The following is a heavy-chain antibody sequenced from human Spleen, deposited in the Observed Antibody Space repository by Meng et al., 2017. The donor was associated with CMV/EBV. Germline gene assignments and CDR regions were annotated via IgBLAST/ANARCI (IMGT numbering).Heavy chain of an antibody. V-gene: IGHV3-15*01. Sequence: GESLKISCAASGFTFNNAWMTWVRQAPGKGLEWVGRIKSKTDGGTTDYAAPVKGRFTISRDDSKNTLYLQMNSLKTEDTAVYYCTTDRVTTETRPSHSPYYYYYYGMDVWGQGTTVTVSS. D-gene: IGHD4-11*01. CDR3: TTDRVTTETRPSHSPYYYYYYGMDV. CDR1: GFTFNNAW. CDR2: IKSKTDGGTT. J-gene: IGHJ6*02.